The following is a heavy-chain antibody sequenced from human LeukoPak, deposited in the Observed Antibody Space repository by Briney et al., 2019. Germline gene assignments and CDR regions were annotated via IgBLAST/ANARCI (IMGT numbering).Heavy chain of an antibody. Sequence: SDTLSLTCAVYGGSFSGYYWSWIRQPPGKGREWMGGMNHSGSNNYNPSINSPVTISVDTSKHQFSLKLSSVTAADTAVYYCASAGYGDYATQTGWNWFDPWGQGTLVTVSS. CDR1: GGSFSGYY. CDR2: MNHSGSN. D-gene: IGHD4-17*01. CDR3: ASAGYGDYATQTGWNWFDP. V-gene: IGHV4-34*01. J-gene: IGHJ5*02.